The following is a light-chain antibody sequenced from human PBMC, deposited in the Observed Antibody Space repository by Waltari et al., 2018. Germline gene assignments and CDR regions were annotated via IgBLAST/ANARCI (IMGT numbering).Light chain of an antibody. CDR1: TTYPPNCKY. V-gene: IGLV2-8*01. CDR3: SSWTDSSRTGKLS. Sequence: QSALTQPPSASGSAGQSVTISCTGTTTYPPNCKYVSWYHQHPGQAPKLILYEVDRRPSGVPDRFSGSKSGDAASLTVSGLQAEDEGIYFCSSWTDSSRTGKLSFGGGTKLTVL. CDR2: EVD. J-gene: IGLJ2*01.